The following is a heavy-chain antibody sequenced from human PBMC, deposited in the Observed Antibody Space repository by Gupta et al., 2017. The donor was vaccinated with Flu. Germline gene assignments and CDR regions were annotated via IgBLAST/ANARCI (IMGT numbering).Heavy chain of an antibody. CDR3: ARGGPAKGGYNSYYGMDV. CDR2: INAGNGNT. CDR1: GYTFTSYA. V-gene: IGHV1-3*01. Sequence: QVQLVQSGAEVKKPGASVKVSCKASGYTFTSYAVHWVRQAPGQRLERMGWINAGNGNTKYSQKFQGRVTITRDTSASTAYMELSSLRSEDTAVYYCARGGPAKGGYNSYYGMDVWGQGTTVTVSS. D-gene: IGHD5-12*01. J-gene: IGHJ6*02.